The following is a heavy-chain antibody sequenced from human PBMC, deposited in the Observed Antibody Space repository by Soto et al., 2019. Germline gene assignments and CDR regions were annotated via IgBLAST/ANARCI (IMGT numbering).Heavy chain of an antibody. CDR3: TPQYYYDSSGSLLN. CDR2: IKSKADGGAT. D-gene: IGHD3-22*01. J-gene: IGHJ4*02. V-gene: IGHV3-15*01. CDR1: GFTFSNAW. Sequence: EVHLVQSGGGLVKPGVSLRLSCAASGFTFSNAWMTWVRQAPGKGLEWVGRIKSKADGGATDYAAPVRGRFTISSDDSKHTLNLQMISLKTEEAAVYYCTPQYYYDSSGSLLNWGQGTRVSVSS.